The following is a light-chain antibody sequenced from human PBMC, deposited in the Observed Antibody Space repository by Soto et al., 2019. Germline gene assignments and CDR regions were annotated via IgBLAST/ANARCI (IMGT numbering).Light chain of an antibody. Sequence: QAALTQPASVSGSPGQSITISCPGNSSDVGSYNLVSWYQQHPGKAPKLMIYEVSKRPSGVSNRFSGSKSGNTASLTISGLQAEDEADYYCCSYAGSSTPYVFGTGTKATVL. V-gene: IGLV2-23*02. CDR2: EVS. CDR3: CSYAGSSTPYV. J-gene: IGLJ1*01. CDR1: SSDVGSYNL.